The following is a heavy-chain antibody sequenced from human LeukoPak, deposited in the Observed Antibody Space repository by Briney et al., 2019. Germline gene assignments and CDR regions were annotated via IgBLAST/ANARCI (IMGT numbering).Heavy chain of an antibody. V-gene: IGHV3-23*01. CDR3: AELGITMIGGV. Sequence: PGGSLRLSCAVSGFTINSHGMSWVRQAPGKGLEWVSGFTGSGGSACYADSVKGRFTISSDNSKNTLYLQMNSLRAEDTAVYYCAELGITMIGGVWGKGTTVTISS. J-gene: IGHJ6*04. D-gene: IGHD3-10*02. CDR1: GFTINSHG. CDR2: FTGSGGSA.